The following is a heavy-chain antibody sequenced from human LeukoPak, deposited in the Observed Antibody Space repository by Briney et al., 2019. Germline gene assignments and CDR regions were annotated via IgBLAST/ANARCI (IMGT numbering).Heavy chain of an antibody. Sequence: GGSLRLSCAASGFTFSSYWMHWVRQAPGKGLVWVSRINSDGSSTSYADSVKGRFTISRDNAKNTLYLQMNSLRAKDTAVYYCAGSYYYYGMDVWGQGTTVTVSS. CDR1: GFTFSSYW. J-gene: IGHJ6*02. V-gene: IGHV3-74*01. CDR3: AGSYYYYGMDV. CDR2: INSDGSST.